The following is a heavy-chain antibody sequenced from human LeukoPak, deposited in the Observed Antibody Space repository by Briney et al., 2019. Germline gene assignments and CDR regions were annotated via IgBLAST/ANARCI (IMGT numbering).Heavy chain of an antibody. CDR1: GYTFTSYD. Sequence: GASVKVSCKASGYTFTSYDINWVRQATGQGLEWIGWMNPNSGNTGYAQKFQGRVTLTRNTSIRTAYMELSTLRSEDTAVYYCARGSGSTFGGIIAQDNWFDPWGQGTLVTVSS. CDR2: MNPNSGNT. D-gene: IGHD3-16*02. V-gene: IGHV1-8*01. J-gene: IGHJ5*02. CDR3: ARGSGSTFGGIIAQDNWFDP.